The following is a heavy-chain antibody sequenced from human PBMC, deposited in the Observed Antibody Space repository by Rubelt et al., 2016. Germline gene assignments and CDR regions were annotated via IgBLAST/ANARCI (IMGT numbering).Heavy chain of an antibody. CDR3: VSPGKEEWLSFDD. CDR2: IYASGNT. D-gene: IGHD3-3*01. J-gene: IGHJ4*02. CDR1: GGSISRYS. V-gene: IGHV4-4*07. Sequence: QVQLQESGPGLVKPSETLSLTCTVSGGSISRYSWSWIRQPAGKGLEWIGHIYASGNTNYNPSLKSRVTMSLDSSKNQFSLKLSSVTAADTAVYYGVSPGKEEWLSFDDWGQGTLVTVSS.